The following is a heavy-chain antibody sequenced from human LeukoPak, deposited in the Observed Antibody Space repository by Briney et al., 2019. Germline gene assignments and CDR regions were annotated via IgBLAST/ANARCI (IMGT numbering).Heavy chain of an antibody. CDR3: ARDRMVYTY. D-gene: IGHD3-10*01. Sequence: GGSLRLSCAASGFTFRSYEMNWVRQAPGKGLEWVSYISSSGSTIYYADSVKGRFTISRDNSKNTLYLQMNSLRAEETAVYYCARDRMVYTYWGQGTLVTVSS. J-gene: IGHJ4*02. CDR2: ISSSGSTI. V-gene: IGHV3-48*03. CDR1: GFTFRSYE.